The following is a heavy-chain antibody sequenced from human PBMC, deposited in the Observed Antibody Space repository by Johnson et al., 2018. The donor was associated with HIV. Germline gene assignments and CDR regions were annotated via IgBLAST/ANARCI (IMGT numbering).Heavy chain of an antibody. CDR3: ARVGSSWGRDAFDI. D-gene: IGHD6-13*01. CDR2: ISHDGSNK. CDR1: GFTFSS. J-gene: IGHJ3*02. Sequence: QVQLVESGGGVVQPGRSLRLSCAASGFTFSSMHWDRQAPGKGLEWVAVISHDGSNKYYADSVKGRFTISRDNAKNTLYLQMNSLRAEDTAVYYCARVGSSWGRDAFDIWGQGTMVTVSS. V-gene: IGHV3-30*04.